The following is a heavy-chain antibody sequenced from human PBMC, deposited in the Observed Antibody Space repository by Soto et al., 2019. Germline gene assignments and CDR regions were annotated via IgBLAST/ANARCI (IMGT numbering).Heavy chain of an antibody. V-gene: IGHV3-23*01. CDR1: GFTFKNYD. J-gene: IGHJ4*02. Sequence: EVELLESGGGLVQPGGSLRLSCVASGFTFKNYDMRWIRQAPGKGLEWVXGISGSGGVTYYADSVKGRFTISRDNSKNTLYLQMNSLRAEDTAIYYCAKNRQFRSYYESAGHYDNWGQGTLVTVSS. CDR2: ISGSGGVT. D-gene: IGHD3-10*01. CDR3: AKNRQFRSYYESAGHYDN.